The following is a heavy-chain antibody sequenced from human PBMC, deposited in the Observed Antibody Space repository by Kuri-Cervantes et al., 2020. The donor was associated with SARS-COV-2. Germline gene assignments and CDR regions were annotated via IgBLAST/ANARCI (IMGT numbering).Heavy chain of an antibody. Sequence: GGSLRLSCAASGFSFNTYWMSWFCQAPGKGPEWVGVISYDGDNQYYADSVKGRFTISRDNAKNTLYLQMNSLRAEDTAVYYCSVAVGYWGQGTLVTVSS. CDR3: SVAVGY. CDR1: GFSFNTYW. D-gene: IGHD1-26*01. V-gene: IGHV3-30*03. CDR2: ISYDGDNQ. J-gene: IGHJ4*02.